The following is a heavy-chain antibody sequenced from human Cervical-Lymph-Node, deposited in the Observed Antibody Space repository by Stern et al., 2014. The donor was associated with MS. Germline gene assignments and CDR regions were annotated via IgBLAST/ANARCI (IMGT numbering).Heavy chain of an antibody. Sequence: VQLVESGPGLVKPSETLSLTCTVSGGSIRSDCCSWSRQPPGKGLQWIGYIYYSGSTNYNPSLKSRVTISVDTSKNQFSLKLSSVTAADTDVDYCATRNGDYWGQGTLVTVSS. CDR2: IYYSGST. CDR3: ATRNGDY. D-gene: IGHD2-8*01. V-gene: IGHV4-59*01. CDR1: GGSIRSDC. J-gene: IGHJ4*02.